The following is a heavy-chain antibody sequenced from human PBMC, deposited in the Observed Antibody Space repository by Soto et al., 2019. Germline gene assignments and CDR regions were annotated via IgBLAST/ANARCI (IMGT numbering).Heavy chain of an antibody. V-gene: IGHV4-59*01. CDR1: GCSISSYY. J-gene: IGHJ6*02. D-gene: IGHD3-3*01. CDR3: AIRRPYDFWSGLYYYYGMDV. CDR2: IYYSGST. Sequence: SEPLSLTCTVSGCSISSYYWSWIRQPPGKGLEWIGYIYYSGSTNYNPSLKSRVTISVDTSKNQFSLKLSPVTAADTAVYYCAIRRPYDFWSGLYYYYGMDVWGQGTTVTVSS.